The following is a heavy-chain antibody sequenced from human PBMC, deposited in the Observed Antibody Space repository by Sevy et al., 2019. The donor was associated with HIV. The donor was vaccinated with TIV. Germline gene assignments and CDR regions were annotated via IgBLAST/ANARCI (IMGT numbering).Heavy chain of an antibody. J-gene: IGHJ5*02. CDR1: GYSFTSYW. D-gene: IGHD6-13*01. V-gene: IGHV5-51*01. Sequence: GESLKISCKGSGYSFTSYWIGWVRQMPGKGLEWMGIIYPGDSDTRYSPSFQGQVTISADKSISTAYLQWSSLKASDTAMYYCARAKAAAGTGGAFDPWGQGTLVTVSS. CDR3: ARAKAAAGTGGAFDP. CDR2: IYPGDSDT.